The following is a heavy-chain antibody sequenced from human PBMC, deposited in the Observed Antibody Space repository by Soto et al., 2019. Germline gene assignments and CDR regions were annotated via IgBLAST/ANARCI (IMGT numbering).Heavy chain of an antibody. D-gene: IGHD3-22*01. Sequence: SETLSLTCTVSGGSISSYYWSWIRQPPGKRLEWIGYIYYTGTHDYNPSLRGRATISVDTSKDQFSLKLTSVTAADTAVYYCARDRDRHSSGLPSFDPWGQGILVTVSS. CDR2: IYYTGTH. J-gene: IGHJ5*02. V-gene: IGHV4-59*01. CDR1: GGSISSYY. CDR3: ARDRDRHSSGLPSFDP.